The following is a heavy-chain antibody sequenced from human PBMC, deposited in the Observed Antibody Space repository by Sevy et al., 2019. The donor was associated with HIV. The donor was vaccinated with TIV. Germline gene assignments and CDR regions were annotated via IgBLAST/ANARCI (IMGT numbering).Heavy chain of an antibody. Sequence: GGSLRLSCAASGFTVSSNYMSWVRQAPGKGLEWVSVIYSGGSTYYADSVKGRFPISRDNSKNTLYLQMNSLRAEDTAVYYCARDRRMSYDSSGYYPNDAFDIWGQGTMVTVSS. CDR2: IYSGGST. CDR1: GFTVSSNY. CDR3: ARDRRMSYDSSGYYPNDAFDI. J-gene: IGHJ3*02. D-gene: IGHD3-22*01. V-gene: IGHV3-66*01.